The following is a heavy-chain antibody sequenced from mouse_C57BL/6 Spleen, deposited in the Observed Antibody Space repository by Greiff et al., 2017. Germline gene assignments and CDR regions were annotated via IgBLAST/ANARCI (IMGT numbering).Heavy chain of an antibody. CDR3: ARWDYLYCDY. Sequence: QVQLQQSGPELVKPGASVKISCKASGYAFSSSWMNWVKQRPGKGLEWIGRIYPGDGDTNYNGKFKGKATLTADKSSSTAYMQLSSLTSEDSAVYFCARWDYLYCDYWGQGTTLTVSS. CDR2: IYPGDGDT. D-gene: IGHD1-1*01. CDR1: GYAFSSSW. J-gene: IGHJ2*01. V-gene: IGHV1-82*01.